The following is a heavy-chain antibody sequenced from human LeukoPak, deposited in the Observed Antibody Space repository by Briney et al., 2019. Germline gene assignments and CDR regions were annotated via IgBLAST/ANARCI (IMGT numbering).Heavy chain of an antibody. J-gene: IGHJ4*02. Sequence: GRSLRLSCAASGFTFSSYAMHWVRQAPGKGLEWVAVILYDGSNKYYADSVKGRFTISRDNSKNTLYLQMNSLRAEDTAVYYCAGEDRRFGELNYWGQGTLVTVSS. CDR3: AGEDRRFGELNY. V-gene: IGHV3-30*04. CDR1: GFTFSSYA. CDR2: ILYDGSNK. D-gene: IGHD3-10*01.